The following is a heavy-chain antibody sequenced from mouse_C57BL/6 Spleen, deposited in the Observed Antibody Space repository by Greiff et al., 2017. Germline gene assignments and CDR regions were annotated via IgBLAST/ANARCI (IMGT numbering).Heavy chain of an antibody. CDR2: ITNKANGYTT. Sequence: EVKLQESGGGLVQPGGSLSLSCAASGFTFTDYYMSWVRQPPGKALEWLGFITNKANGYTTEYSASVKGRFTISRDNSQSILYLPMNALRAEDSATYYCARYRRLLREGAMDYWGQGTSVTVSS. V-gene: IGHV7-3*01. J-gene: IGHJ4*01. CDR1: GFTFTDYY. CDR3: ARYRRLLREGAMDY. D-gene: IGHD1-1*01.